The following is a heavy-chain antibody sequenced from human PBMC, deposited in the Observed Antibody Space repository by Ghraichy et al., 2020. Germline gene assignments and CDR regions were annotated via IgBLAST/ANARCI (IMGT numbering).Heavy chain of an antibody. CDR1: GFTFSSYS. CDR3: AKRDVDIVPTIDG. D-gene: IGHD5-12*01. J-gene: IGHJ4*02. CDR2: ISRSSSHI. Sequence: GGSLRLSCAASGFTFSSYSMNWVRQAPGKGLEWVASISRSSSHIYYADSVKGRFTISRDNAKNSLYLQMNSLRAEDTAVYYCAKRDVDIVPTIDGWGQGTLVTVSS. V-gene: IGHV3-21*01.